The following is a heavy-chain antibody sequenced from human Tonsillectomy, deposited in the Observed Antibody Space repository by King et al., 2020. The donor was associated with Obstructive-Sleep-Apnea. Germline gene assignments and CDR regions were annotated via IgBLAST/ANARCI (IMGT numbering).Heavy chain of an antibody. CDR1: GYTFTSYG. D-gene: IGHD3-9*01. CDR3: ARELGDILTVYYPLNFDY. J-gene: IGHJ4*02. V-gene: IGHV1-18*01. Sequence: QLVQSGAEVKKPGASVKVSCKASGYTFTSYGITWVRQAPGQGLEWMGWISAYNGNTNYAQKLQGRVTMTTDTSTSTAYMELRSLRSDDTAVYYCARELGDILTVYYPLNFDYWAQGTLVTVSS. CDR2: ISAYNGNT.